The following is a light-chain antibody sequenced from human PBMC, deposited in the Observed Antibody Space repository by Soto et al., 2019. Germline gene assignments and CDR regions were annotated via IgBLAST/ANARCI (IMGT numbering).Light chain of an antibody. Sequence: EIVLTQSPGTLSLSPGERATLSCRASQSVGSSRLGWYQQKPGQTPRLLIYGASSRAAGIPDRFSGSGSGTDFTLTISRLEPEDFAVYYCQQYDGSPITFGQGTRLEI. CDR3: QQYDGSPIT. V-gene: IGKV3-20*01. CDR1: QSVGSSR. CDR2: GAS. J-gene: IGKJ5*01.